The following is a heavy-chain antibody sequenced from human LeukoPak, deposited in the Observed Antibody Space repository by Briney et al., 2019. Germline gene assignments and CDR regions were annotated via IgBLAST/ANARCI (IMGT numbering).Heavy chain of an antibody. J-gene: IGHJ4*02. V-gene: IGHV5-10-1*01. CDR1: GYNFTNYW. Sequence: GESLKISCKGSGYNFTNYWISWVRRMPGKGLEWMGTIDPSDSYNNYSPSFQGHVTISADKSISTAYLQWSSLKASDTAMYYCARAYSRSRFDYWGQGTLVTVSS. D-gene: IGHD6-6*01. CDR2: IDPSDSYN. CDR3: ARAYSRSRFDY.